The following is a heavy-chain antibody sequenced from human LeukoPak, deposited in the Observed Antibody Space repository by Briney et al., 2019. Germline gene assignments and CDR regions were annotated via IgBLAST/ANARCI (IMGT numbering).Heavy chain of an antibody. CDR2: IYYSGST. CDR3: AREGKYFYDSSAYRDAFDI. D-gene: IGHD3-22*01. CDR1: GGSISSSSYY. J-gene: IGHJ3*02. Sequence: SETLCLTCAVSGGSISSSSYYWDWIRQPPGKGRGWIGSIYYSGSTYYNPSLKSRVTISVDTSKNQFSLKLTSVTAADTAVYYCAREGKYFYDSSAYRDAFDIWGQGTMITVSS. V-gene: IGHV4-39*07.